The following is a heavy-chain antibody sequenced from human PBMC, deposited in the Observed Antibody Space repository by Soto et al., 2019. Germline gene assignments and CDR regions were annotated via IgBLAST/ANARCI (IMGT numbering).Heavy chain of an antibody. Sequence: PSETLSLTCTVSGGSISDYYWTWIRQPAGKGLEWIGYIYYSGSTNYNPSLKSRVTISVDTSKNQFSLKLSSMTAADTAVYYCARDHGDYGYYFDYWGQGTLVTVSS. CDR1: GGSISDYY. CDR2: IYYSGST. CDR3: ARDHGDYGYYFDY. J-gene: IGHJ4*02. V-gene: IGHV4-59*01. D-gene: IGHD4-17*01.